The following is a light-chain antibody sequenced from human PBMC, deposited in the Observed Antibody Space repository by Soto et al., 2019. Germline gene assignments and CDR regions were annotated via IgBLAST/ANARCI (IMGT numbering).Light chain of an antibody. V-gene: IGLV1-47*02. J-gene: IGLJ3*02. CDR1: GSNIGPNY. Sequence: QSVLTQPPSASGTRGQRVTMSCSGSGSNIGPNYVYWFQQFPGTAPKLLIYNNDQRPSGVPDRFSGSKSGTSASLDISGLRSEDEADYYCAEWDDSLSGRVFGGGTKVTVL. CDR2: NND. CDR3: AEWDDSLSGRV.